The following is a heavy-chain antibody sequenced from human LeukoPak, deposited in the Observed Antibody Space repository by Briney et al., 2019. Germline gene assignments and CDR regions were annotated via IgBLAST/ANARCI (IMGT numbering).Heavy chain of an antibody. V-gene: IGHV4-39*01. Sequence: SETLSVTCTVSGGSISSSSYYWGWIRQPPGKGLEWIGSIYYSGSTYYNPSLKSRVTISVDTSKNQFSLKLSSVTAADTAVYYCATIQLWSNPAGDYWGQGTLVTVSS. CDR3: ATIQLWSNPAGDY. J-gene: IGHJ4*02. CDR1: GGSISSSSYY. D-gene: IGHD5-18*01. CDR2: IYYSGST.